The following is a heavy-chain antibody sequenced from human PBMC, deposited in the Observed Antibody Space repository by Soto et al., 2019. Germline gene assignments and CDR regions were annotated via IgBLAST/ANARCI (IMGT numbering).Heavy chain of an antibody. CDR2: IYSGGST. Sequence: GGSLRLSCAASGFTVSSNYMSWVRQAPGKGLEWVSVIYSGGSTYYADSVKGRFTISRHNSKNTLYLQMNSLRAEDTAVYYCASSPDGGYLTFDYWGQGTLVTVSS. CDR3: ASSPDGGYLTFDY. CDR1: GFTVSSNY. D-gene: IGHD5-12*01. J-gene: IGHJ4*02. V-gene: IGHV3-53*04.